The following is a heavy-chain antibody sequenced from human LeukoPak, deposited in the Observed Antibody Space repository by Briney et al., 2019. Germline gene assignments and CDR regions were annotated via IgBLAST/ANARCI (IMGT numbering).Heavy chain of an antibody. CDR2: ISGSGGST. CDR1: GFTFSSYA. J-gene: IGHJ5*02. D-gene: IGHD3-9*01. CDR3: AKSPYDILTGYIYNWFDP. Sequence: PGGSLSLSCAASGFTFSSYAMSWVRQAPGKGLEWVSAISGSGGSTYYADSVKGRFTISRDNSKNTLYLQMNSLRAEDTAVYYCAKSPYDILTGYIYNWFDPWGQGTLVTVSS. V-gene: IGHV3-23*01.